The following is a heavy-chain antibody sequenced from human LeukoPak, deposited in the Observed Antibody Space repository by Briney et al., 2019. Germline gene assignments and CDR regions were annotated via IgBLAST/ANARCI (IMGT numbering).Heavy chain of an antibody. CDR1: GFTFGSYA. Sequence: GGSLRLSCAASGFTFGSYAVSWVRQAPGKGLEWVSTITGSGGSTYYADSVKGRFTISRDNSKNTLYLQMNSLRAEDTAVYYCAKDLWPPYYYDSNNYHAFDIWGQGTMVTASS. J-gene: IGHJ3*02. CDR3: AKDLWPPYYYDSNNYHAFDI. V-gene: IGHV3-23*01. D-gene: IGHD3-22*01. CDR2: ITGSGGST.